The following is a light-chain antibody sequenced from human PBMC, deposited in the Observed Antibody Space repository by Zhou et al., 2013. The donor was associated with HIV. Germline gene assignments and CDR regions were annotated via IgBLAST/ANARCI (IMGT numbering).Light chain of an antibody. CDR3: QQYNSYSYT. J-gene: IGKJ2*01. Sequence: DIQMTQAHSTLSASVGDRVTITCRASQSSSWLAWYQQKPGKAPKLLIYKASSLESGVPSRFSGSGSGTEFTLTISSLQPDDFATYYCQQYNSYSYTFGQGTKLEIK. V-gene: IGKV1-5*03. CDR1: QSSSW. CDR2: KAS.